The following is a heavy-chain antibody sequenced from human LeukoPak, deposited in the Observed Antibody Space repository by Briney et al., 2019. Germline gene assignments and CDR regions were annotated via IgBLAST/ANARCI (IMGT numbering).Heavy chain of an antibody. CDR3: ARHGDIVVVPADLNWFDP. CDR1: GGSISSYY. D-gene: IGHD2-2*01. J-gene: IGHJ5*02. CDR2: IYYSGST. V-gene: IGHV4-59*08. Sequence: SETLSLTCTVSGGSISSYYWSWIRQPPGKGLEWIGYIYYSGSTNYNPSLKSRVTISVDTSKNQLSLKLSSVTAADTAVYYCARHGDIVVVPADLNWFDPWGQGTLVTVSS.